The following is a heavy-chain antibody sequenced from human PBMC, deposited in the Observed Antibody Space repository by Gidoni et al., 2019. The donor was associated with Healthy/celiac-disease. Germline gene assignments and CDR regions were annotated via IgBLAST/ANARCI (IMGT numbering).Heavy chain of an antibody. D-gene: IGHD2-15*01. V-gene: IGHV1-69*06. Sequence: VQLVQSGAEVKKPGSSVKVYCKASGGPFSSYAISWVRQAPGQGLEWMGGIIPIFGTANYAQKFQGRVTITADKSTSTAYMELSSLRSEDTAVYYCARPYCSGGSCYSDDAFDIWGQGTMVTVSS. J-gene: IGHJ3*02. CDR2: IIPIFGTA. CDR3: ARPYCSGGSCYSDDAFDI. CDR1: GGPFSSYA.